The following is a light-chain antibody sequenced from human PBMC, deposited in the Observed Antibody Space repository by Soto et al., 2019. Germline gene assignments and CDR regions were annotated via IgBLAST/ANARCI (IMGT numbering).Light chain of an antibody. CDR3: QQYNNWLRT. Sequence: EIVMTQSPATLSVSPGERATLSCRASQSVSSNLAWYKQKPGQAPRLLIYSASTRATGIPARFSGSGSGTEFTLTISSLQSEEFAVYYGQQYNNWLRTFGQGTKVEIK. V-gene: IGKV3-15*01. CDR1: QSVSSN. J-gene: IGKJ1*01. CDR2: SAS.